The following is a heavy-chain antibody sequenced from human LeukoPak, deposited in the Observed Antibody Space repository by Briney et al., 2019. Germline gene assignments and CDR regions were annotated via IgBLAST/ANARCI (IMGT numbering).Heavy chain of an antibody. CDR3: ARLHGDY. J-gene: IGHJ4*02. CDR2: INHSGST. Sequence: SETLSLTCAVYGESFSGYYWSWIRQPPGKGLEWIGEINHSGSTNYNPSLKSRVTISVDTSKNQFSLRLSSVTAADTAVYYCARLHGDYWGQGILVTVSS. V-gene: IGHV4-34*01. CDR1: GESFSGYY.